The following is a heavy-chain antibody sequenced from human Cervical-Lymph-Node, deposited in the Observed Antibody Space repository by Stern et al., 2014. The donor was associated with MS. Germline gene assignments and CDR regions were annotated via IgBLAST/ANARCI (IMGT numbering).Heavy chain of an antibody. D-gene: IGHD2-8*01. Sequence: QVQLVQSGAEVKKPGASVKISCKASGYTFTSYYIHWVRQAPGQGLEWMGIINPIGATTTYAQRFQGRVTMTRDTSTSTVYMDLSGLSSDDTAVYYCARVDNAIFGDYFDYWGQGTLVTVSS. J-gene: IGHJ4*02. CDR3: ARVDNAIFGDYFDY. CDR1: GYTFTSYY. V-gene: IGHV1-46*01. CDR2: INPIGATT.